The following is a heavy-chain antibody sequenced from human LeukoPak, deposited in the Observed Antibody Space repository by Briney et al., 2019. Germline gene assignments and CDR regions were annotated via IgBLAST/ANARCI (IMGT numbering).Heavy chain of an antibody. V-gene: IGHV3-30*19. D-gene: IGHD5-24*01. CDR1: GFAFSSYG. J-gene: IGHJ4*02. CDR2: ISSDGSNK. CDR3: ARRSRDGWYFDY. Sequence: GGSLRLSCAASGFAFSSYGMHWVRQAPGKGLEWVSIISSDGSNKYYADFVKGRFAISRDNSNNTLYLQMNSLRAEDTAVYYCARRSRDGWYFDYWGQGTLVTVSS.